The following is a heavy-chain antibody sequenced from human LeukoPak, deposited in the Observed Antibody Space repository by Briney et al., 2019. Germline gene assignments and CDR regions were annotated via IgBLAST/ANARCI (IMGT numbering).Heavy chain of an antibody. Sequence: GRSLRLSCAASGFTFSSYGMHWVRQAPGKGLEWVAVIWYDGSNKYYADSVKGRFTISRDNSKNTLYLQMNSLRAKDTAVYYCARVGYDFWSGYDYWGQGTLVTVSS. CDR3: ARVGYDFWSGYDY. J-gene: IGHJ4*02. V-gene: IGHV3-33*01. CDR1: GFTFSSYG. CDR2: IWYDGSNK. D-gene: IGHD3-3*01.